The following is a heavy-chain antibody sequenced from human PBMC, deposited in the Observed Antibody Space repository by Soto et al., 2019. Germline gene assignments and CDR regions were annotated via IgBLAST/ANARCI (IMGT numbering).Heavy chain of an antibody. CDR1: GGSISSGGYY. Sequence: SETLSLTCTVSGGSISSGGYYWSWIRQHPGKGLEWIGYIYYSGSTYYNPSLKSRVTISVDTSKNQFSLKLSSVTAADTAVYYCARAHQRRGYYPSYCGPATLLTLAS. V-gene: IGHV4-31*03. CDR3: ARAHQRRGYYPSY. CDR2: IYYSGST. D-gene: IGHD3-22*01. J-gene: IGHJ4*02.